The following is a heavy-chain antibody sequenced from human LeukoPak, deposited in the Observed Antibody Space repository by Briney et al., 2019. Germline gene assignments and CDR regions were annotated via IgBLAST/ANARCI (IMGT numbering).Heavy chain of an antibody. CDR1: GGSFTSDNYY. CDR2: IYASGNT. J-gene: IGHJ5*02. V-gene: IGHV4-61*02. CDR3: ARDQGYGDYVYDS. Sequence: PSQTLSLTCTVSGGSFTSDNYYWRWLRQPAGKGLEWIGRIYASGNTNYNPYLKSRVTISVDTSKNQFSLKLTSVTAADTAVYYCARDQGYGDYVYDSWGQGILVTVSS. D-gene: IGHD4-17*01.